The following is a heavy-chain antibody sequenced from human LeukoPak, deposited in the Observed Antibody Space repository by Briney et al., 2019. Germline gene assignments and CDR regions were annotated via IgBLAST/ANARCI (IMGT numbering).Heavy chain of an antibody. CDR2: INSDGSDT. CDR1: GFTFNSYW. CDR3: ARGGYHHGFDI. J-gene: IGHJ3*02. D-gene: IGHD2-15*01. V-gene: IGHV3-74*01. Sequence: GGSLRLSCAASGFTFNSYWFHWVRQAPGNGLVWVSRINSDGSDTIYADSAKGRFTTSRDNAKSTVYLQMNSLKAEDTAVYYCARGGYHHGFDIWGQGTMVTVSS.